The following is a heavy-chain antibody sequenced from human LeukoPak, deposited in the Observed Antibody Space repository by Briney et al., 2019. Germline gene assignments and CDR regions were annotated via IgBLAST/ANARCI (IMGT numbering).Heavy chain of an antibody. Sequence: GGSLRLSCAASGFTFSSYWMSWVRQAPGKGLEWVANIKQDGSEKYYVDSVKGRFTISRDNAKNSLYLQMNSLRAEDTAVYYCARDGADYGDYVPYYYYYYGMDVWGQGTTVTVSS. J-gene: IGHJ6*02. D-gene: IGHD4-17*01. CDR3: ARDGADYGDYVPYYYYYYGMDV. CDR2: IKQDGSEK. V-gene: IGHV3-7*01. CDR1: GFTFSSYW.